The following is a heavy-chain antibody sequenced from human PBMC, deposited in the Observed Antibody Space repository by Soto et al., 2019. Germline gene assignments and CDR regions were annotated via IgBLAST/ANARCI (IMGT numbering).Heavy chain of an antibody. CDR3: AKNGLSNSPSAIDS. CDR1: GFTFSSNG. D-gene: IGHD1-1*01. CDR2: ISGTGRNT. J-gene: IGHJ4*02. Sequence: EVQVLESGGGLAQPGGSLRLSCATSGFTFSSNGMSWVRQAPGKGLDWVSGISGTGRNTYYAGSVKGRFTISRDNSKNTLCLKMNSLRAEDTAIYYCAKNGLSNSPSAIDSWGQGTLVTVSS. V-gene: IGHV3-23*01.